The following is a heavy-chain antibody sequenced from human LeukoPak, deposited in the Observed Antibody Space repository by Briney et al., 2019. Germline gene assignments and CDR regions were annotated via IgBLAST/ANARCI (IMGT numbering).Heavy chain of an antibody. J-gene: IGHJ2*01. CDR3: ARADYGDYGYFDL. Sequence: ASVKVSCKASGYTFTSYVINWVRQATGQGLEWMGWMNPNSGNTGYARKFQGRVTITRNTSISTAYMELSSLRSEDTAVYYCARADYGDYGYFDLWGRGTLVTVSS. CDR2: MNPNSGNT. D-gene: IGHD4-17*01. V-gene: IGHV1-8*03. CDR1: GYTFTSYV.